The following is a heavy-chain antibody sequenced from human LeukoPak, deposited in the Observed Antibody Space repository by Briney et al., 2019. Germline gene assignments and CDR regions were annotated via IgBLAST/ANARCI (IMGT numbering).Heavy chain of an antibody. D-gene: IGHD3-16*01. CDR1: GFAFRTYE. CDR3: ARGGTYLFY. J-gene: IGHJ4*02. Sequence: GGSLRLSCAASGFAFRTYEMNWVRQAPGKGLEWVSYISSSGSTIYYADSVKGRFTISRDNAKNSLSLQMNSLRVEDTAVYYCARGGTYLFYCGQGTLVTVSS. V-gene: IGHV3-48*03. CDR2: ISSSGSTI.